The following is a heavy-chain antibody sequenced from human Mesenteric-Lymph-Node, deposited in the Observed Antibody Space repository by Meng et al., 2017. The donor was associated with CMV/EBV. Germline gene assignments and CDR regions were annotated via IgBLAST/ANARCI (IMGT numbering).Heavy chain of an antibody. CDR2: IYYSGST. Sequence: CAVSGYSISSSNWWGWIRQPPGKGLEWIGYIYYSGSTYYNPSLKSRVAMSVDTSKNQFSLKLSSVTAVDTAVYYCARVYSSSWHPDYWGQGTLVTVSS. D-gene: IGHD6-13*01. V-gene: IGHV4-28*03. CDR1: GYSISSSNW. CDR3: ARVYSSSWHPDY. J-gene: IGHJ4*02.